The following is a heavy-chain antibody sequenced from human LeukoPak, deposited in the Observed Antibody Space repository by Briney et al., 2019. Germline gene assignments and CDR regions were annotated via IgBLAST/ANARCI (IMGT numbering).Heavy chain of an antibody. V-gene: IGHV3-21*01. CDR2: INNSSRYV. D-gene: IGHD7-27*01. CDR1: EFTFINYT. J-gene: IGHJ6*02. Sequence: GGSLRPSCAPSEFTFINYTLNWVRQVPGKGLEWVSSINNSSRYVSYADSVNGRFTISRDNAKNSLYLQMNSLRAEDTAVYYCARDLGIVYYYGMDVWGQGTTVIVSS. CDR3: ARDLGIVYYYGMDV.